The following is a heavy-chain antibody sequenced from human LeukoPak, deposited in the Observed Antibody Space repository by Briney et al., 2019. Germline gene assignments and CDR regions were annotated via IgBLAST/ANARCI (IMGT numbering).Heavy chain of an antibody. D-gene: IGHD4-17*01. V-gene: IGHV6-1*01. J-gene: IGHJ4*02. CDR3: ARDRGDYGDYGRHFDY. Sequence: SQTLSLTCAISGDSVSSNSAAWNWIRQSPSRGLEWLGRTYFRSKWFNDYAVSVKSRITINPDTSKNQFSLKLSSVTAADTAVYYCARDRGDYGDYGRHFDYWGQGTLVTVSS. CDR2: TYFRSKWFN. CDR1: GDSVSSNSAA.